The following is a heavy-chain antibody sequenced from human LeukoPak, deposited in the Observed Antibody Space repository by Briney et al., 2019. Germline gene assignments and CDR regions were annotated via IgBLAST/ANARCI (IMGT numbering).Heavy chain of an antibody. CDR1: GFTFSTYS. V-gene: IGHV3-48*02. CDR3: ARDYMAAFDI. J-gene: IGHJ3*02. D-gene: IGHD3-10*01. CDR2: ITSGSSII. Sequence: PGGSLRLSCAASGFTFSTYSMTWVRQAPGKGLEWVSYITSGSSIIYYADSVKGRFTVSRDNAKNSLYLQMNSLGDEDTAVYYCARDYMAAFDIWGQGTMVSVSS.